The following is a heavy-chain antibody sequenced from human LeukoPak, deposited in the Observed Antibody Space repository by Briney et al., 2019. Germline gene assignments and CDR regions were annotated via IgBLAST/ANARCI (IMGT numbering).Heavy chain of an antibody. Sequence: ASVKVSCKASGYTFTGYYMHWVRQAPGQGLEWMGWINPNSGGTNYAQKFQGRVTMTRDTSISPAYMELSRLRSDDTAVYYCARLYVSGGTCSWLFDYGGKGPLFTVS. CDR1: GYTFTGYY. CDR2: INPNSGGT. V-gene: IGHV1-2*02. J-gene: IGHJ4*02. CDR3: ARLYVSGGTCSWLFDY. D-gene: IGHD2-15*01.